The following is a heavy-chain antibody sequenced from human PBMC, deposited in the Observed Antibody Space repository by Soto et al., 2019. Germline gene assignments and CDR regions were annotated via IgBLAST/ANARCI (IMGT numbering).Heavy chain of an antibody. J-gene: IGHJ4*02. D-gene: IGHD3-22*01. CDR3: ARGSYYYDSSGYYHY. CDR2: IYHSGST. V-gene: IGHV4-30-2*05. Sequence: PSETLSLTCAVSGGSISSGGYSWSWIRQPPGKGLEWIGYIYHSGSTYYNPSLKSRVTISVGTSKNQFSLKLSSVTAADTAVYYCARGSYYYDSSGYYHYCGQGTLVTVSS. CDR1: GGSISSGGYS.